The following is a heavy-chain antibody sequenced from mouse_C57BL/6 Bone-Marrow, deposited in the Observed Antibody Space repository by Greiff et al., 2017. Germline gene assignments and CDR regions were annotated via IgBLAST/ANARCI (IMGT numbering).Heavy chain of an antibody. CDR1: GYTFTDYE. J-gene: IGHJ2*01. V-gene: IGHV1-15*01. D-gene: IGHD1-1*01. CDR3: TRAIYYGSSLDY. Sequence: QVQLQQSGAELVRPGASVTLSCKASGYTFTDYEMHWVKQTPVHGLEWIGAIDPETGGTAYNQKFKGKAILTADKSSSPAYMELRSLTSEDSAVYYCTRAIYYGSSLDYWGQGTTLTVSS. CDR2: IDPETGGT.